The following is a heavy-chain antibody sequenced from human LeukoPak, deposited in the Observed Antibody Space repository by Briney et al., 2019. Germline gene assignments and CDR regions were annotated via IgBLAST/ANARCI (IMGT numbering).Heavy chain of an antibody. J-gene: IGHJ4*02. V-gene: IGHV3-7*03. CDR2: IKQDGSEK. D-gene: IGHD3-22*01. CDR3: AKDTGRYYDSSGRDY. CDR1: GFSLGSNW. Sequence: GGSLRLSCVASGFSLGSNWMSWVRQAPGKGLEWVANIKQDGSEKNYVDSVKGRFTISRDNAKNSLYLQMNSLRAEDTAVYYCAKDTGRYYDSSGRDYWGQGTLVTVSS.